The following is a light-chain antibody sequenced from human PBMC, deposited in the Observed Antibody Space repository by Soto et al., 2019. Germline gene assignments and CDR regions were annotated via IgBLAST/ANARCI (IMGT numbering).Light chain of an antibody. CDR3: QQYSSYST. Sequence: DIQMTQSPSTLSASVGDRVTITCRASQSISSWLAWYQQQPGKAPKLLIYKASTLESGVPSRFSGSGSGTEFTLTISSLQPDDFATYYCQQYSSYSTFGQGTKVEI. CDR2: KAS. J-gene: IGKJ1*01. V-gene: IGKV1-5*03. CDR1: QSISSW.